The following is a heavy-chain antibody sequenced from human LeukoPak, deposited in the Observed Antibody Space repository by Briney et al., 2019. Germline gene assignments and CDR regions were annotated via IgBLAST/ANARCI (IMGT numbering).Heavy chain of an antibody. CDR2: INPNSGGT. V-gene: IGHV1-2*02. CDR3: ARSPINYYDSSGNFDY. J-gene: IGHJ4*02. D-gene: IGHD3-22*01. CDR1: GYTFTGYY. Sequence: ASVKVSCKASGYTFTGYYMRWVRQAPGQGLEWMGWINPNSGGTNYAQKFQGRVTMTRDTSISTAYMELSRLRSEDTAVYYCARSPINYYDSSGNFDYWGQGTLVTVSS.